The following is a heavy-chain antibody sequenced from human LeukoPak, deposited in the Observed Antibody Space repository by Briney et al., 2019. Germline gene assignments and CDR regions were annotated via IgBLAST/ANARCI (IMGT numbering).Heavy chain of an antibody. CDR3: ARARQLWSPYYYYYYMDV. CDR2: INTDGSST. CDR1: GFTLSSYW. D-gene: IGHD5-18*01. Sequence: PGGSLRLSCAASGFTLSSYWMHWVRQAPGKGLVWVSRINTDGSSTSYADSVKGRFTISRDNAKNTLYLQMNSLRAEDTAVYYCARARQLWSPYYYYYYMDVWGKGTTVTVSS. V-gene: IGHV3-74*01. J-gene: IGHJ6*03.